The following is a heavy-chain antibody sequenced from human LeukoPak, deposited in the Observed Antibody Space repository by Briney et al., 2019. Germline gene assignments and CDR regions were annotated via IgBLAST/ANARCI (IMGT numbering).Heavy chain of an antibody. CDR3: ARETESSGWVSDY. V-gene: IGHV3-7*01. Sequence: PGRSLRLSCAASGFTFSSSALHWVRQAPGKGLEWVANIKQDGSEKYYVDSVKGRFTISRDNAKNSLYLQMNSLRAEDTAVYYCARETESSGWVSDYWGQGTLVTVSS. CDR2: IKQDGSEK. CDR1: GFTFSSSA. D-gene: IGHD6-19*01. J-gene: IGHJ4*02.